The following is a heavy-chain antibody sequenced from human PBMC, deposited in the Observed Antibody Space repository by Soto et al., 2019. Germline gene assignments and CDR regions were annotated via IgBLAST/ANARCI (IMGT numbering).Heavy chain of an antibody. CDR2: ISYDGSNK. CDR3: ARDKRDLRFLEWSYYFDY. CDR1: GFTFSSYA. V-gene: IGHV3-30-3*01. D-gene: IGHD3-3*01. J-gene: IGHJ4*02. Sequence: QVQLVESGGGVVQPGRSLRLSCAASGFTFSSYAMHWVRQAPGKGLEWVAVISYDGSNKYYADSVKGRFTISRDNSKNTPXLQLNSLRAEDTAVYYCARDKRDLRFLEWSYYFDYWGQGTLVTVSS.